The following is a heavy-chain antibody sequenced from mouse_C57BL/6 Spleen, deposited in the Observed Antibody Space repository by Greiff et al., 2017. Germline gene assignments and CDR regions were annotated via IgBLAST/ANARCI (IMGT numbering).Heavy chain of an antibody. CDR1: GFTFSSYG. Sequence: EVKLMESGGDLVKPGGSLKLSCAASGFTFSSYGMSWVRQTPDKRLEWVATISSGGSYTYYPDSVKGRFTISRDNAKNTLYLQMSSLKSEDTAMYYCARHGTGTGWFAYWGQGTLVTVSA. CDR3: ARHGTGTGWFAY. V-gene: IGHV5-6*01. CDR2: ISSGGSYT. D-gene: IGHD4-1*01. J-gene: IGHJ3*01.